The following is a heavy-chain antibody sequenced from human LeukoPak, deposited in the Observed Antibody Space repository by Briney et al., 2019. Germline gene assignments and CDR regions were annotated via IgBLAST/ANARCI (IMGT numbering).Heavy chain of an antibody. CDR2: ISAYNGNT. V-gene: IGHV1-18*01. CDR1: GYTFTSYG. J-gene: IGHJ4*02. CDR3: AARVGRYFDWLGSWNDWQPTDY. D-gene: IGHD3-9*01. Sequence: GASVKVSCKASGYTFTSYGISWVRQAPGQGLEWMGWISAYNGNTNYAQKLQGRVTMTTDTSTSTAYMELRSLRSDDTAVYYCAARVGRYFDWLGSWNDWQPTDYWGQGTLVTVSS.